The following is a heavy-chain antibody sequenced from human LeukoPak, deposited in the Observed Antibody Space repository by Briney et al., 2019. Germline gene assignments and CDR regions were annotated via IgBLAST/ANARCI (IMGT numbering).Heavy chain of an antibody. D-gene: IGHD3-22*01. CDR2: IGSGIT. J-gene: IGHJ5*02. Sequence: PGGSLRLSCAASGFNFRTYSMNWVRQAPGKGLEWVAHIGSGITYADSVKGRFTISRDSAKNSLYLQMSSLRAEDTAVYYCARRDCDSIKCRGSNWFDPWGQGTLVSVSS. CDR1: GFNFRTYS. V-gene: IGHV3-48*04. CDR3: ARRDCDSIKCRGSNWFDP.